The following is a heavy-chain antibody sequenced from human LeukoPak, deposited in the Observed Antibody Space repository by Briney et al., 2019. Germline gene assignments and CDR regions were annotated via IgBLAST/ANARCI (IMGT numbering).Heavy chain of an antibody. CDR2: FDPEDGET. CDR1: GYTLTELS. CDR3: ARDLNIAAAGNGWFDP. V-gene: IGHV1-24*01. D-gene: IGHD6-13*01. Sequence: ASVKVSCKVSGYTLTELSMHWVRQAPGKGLEWMGGFDPEDGETIYAQKFQGRVTMTEDTSTDTAYMELSSLRSEDTAVYYCARDLNIAAAGNGWFDPWGQGTLVTVSS. J-gene: IGHJ5*02.